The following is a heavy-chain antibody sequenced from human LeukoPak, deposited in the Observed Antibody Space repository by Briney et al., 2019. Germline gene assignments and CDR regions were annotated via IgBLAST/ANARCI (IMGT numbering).Heavy chain of an antibody. CDR1: GGSVSSGSYY. D-gene: IGHD5-18*01. J-gene: IGHJ4*02. CDR3: ASAMAEKDVDY. Sequence: PSETLSLTCTVSGGSVSSGSYYWSWIRQLPGKGLEWIGYIYYSGSTNYNPSLKSRVTISVDTSKNQFSLKLSSVTAADTAVYYCASAMAEKDVDYWGQGTLVTVSS. CDR2: IYYSGST. V-gene: IGHV4-61*01.